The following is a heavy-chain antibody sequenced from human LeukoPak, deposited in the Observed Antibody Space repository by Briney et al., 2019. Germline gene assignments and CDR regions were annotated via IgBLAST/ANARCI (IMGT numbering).Heavy chain of an antibody. D-gene: IGHD1-26*01. V-gene: IGHV3-23*01. CDR2: ISDSGGST. J-gene: IGHJ3*02. CDR3: ARDYGIVGATTGHDAFDI. Sequence: GGSLRLSCAASGFTFSSYAMSWVRQAPGKGLEWVSYISDSGGSTYYADSVKGRFTISRDNSKNTLYLQMNSLRAEDTAVYYCARDYGIVGATTGHDAFDIWGQGTMVTVSS. CDR1: GFTFSSYA.